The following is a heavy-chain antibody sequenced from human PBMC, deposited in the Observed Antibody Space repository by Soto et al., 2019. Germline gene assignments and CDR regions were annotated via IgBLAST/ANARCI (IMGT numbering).Heavy chain of an antibody. J-gene: IGHJ1*01. V-gene: IGHV3-30*18. CDR2: ISYDGSNK. D-gene: IGHD6-13*01. CDR1: EFTFSSYG. Sequence: QVGLVESGGGVVQPGRSLRLSCGASEFTFSSYGMHWVRQAPGKGLEWVAVISYDGSNKYYADSVKGRFTISRDNSKNXLYLQMNSLRPEDTAVYYCAKPGIAAASTSCYFQHWGQGTLVTVSS. CDR3: AKPGIAAASTSCYFQH.